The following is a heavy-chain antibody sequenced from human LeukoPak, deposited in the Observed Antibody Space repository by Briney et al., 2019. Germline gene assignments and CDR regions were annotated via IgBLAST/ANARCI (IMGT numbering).Heavy chain of an antibody. Sequence: PSETLSLTCTVSGGSISSSSYYWGWIRQPPGKGLEWIGSIYYSGSTYYNPSLKSRVTISVDTSKNQFSLKLSSVTAADTAVYYCAREDIVVVPAAMGWFDPWGQGTLATVSS. V-gene: IGHV4-39*07. CDR1: GGSISSSSYY. CDR2: IYYSGST. J-gene: IGHJ5*02. CDR3: AREDIVVVPAAMGWFDP. D-gene: IGHD2-2*01.